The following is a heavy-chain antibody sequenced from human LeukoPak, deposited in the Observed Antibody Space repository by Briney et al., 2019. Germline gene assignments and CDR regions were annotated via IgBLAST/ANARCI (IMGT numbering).Heavy chain of an antibody. V-gene: IGHV5-51*01. CDR2: IYPGDSDT. Sequence: GESLKISCKGSGYSFTSYWIGWVRQMPGKGLEWMGIIYPGDSDTRYSPPFQGQVTISADKSISTAYLQWSSLKASDTAMYYCARLGCSSTSCYLPDWFDPWGQGTLVTVSS. J-gene: IGHJ5*02. D-gene: IGHD2-2*01. CDR3: ARLGCSSTSCYLPDWFDP. CDR1: GYSFTSYW.